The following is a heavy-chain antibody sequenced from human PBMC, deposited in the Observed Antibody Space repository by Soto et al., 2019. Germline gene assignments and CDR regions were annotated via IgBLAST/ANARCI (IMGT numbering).Heavy chain of an antibody. V-gene: IGHV1-69*01. D-gene: IGHD3-3*01. Sequence: QVQLVQSGAEVKKPGSSVKVSCKASGGTFSSYAISWVRQAPGQGLEWMGGIIPIFGTANYAQKFQGRVTITGDESTRPAYMELSSLRSEDKAVYYCARDLGGAYYDFWSGYYTGIRGRFDPWGQGTLVTVSS. CDR3: ARDLGGAYYDFWSGYYTGIRGRFDP. CDR2: IIPIFGTA. CDR1: GGTFSSYA. J-gene: IGHJ5*02.